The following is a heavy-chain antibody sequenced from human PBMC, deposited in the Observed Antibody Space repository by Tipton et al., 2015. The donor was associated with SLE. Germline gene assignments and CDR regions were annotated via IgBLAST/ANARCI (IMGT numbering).Heavy chain of an antibody. CDR1: GGSISIHD. CDR3: ASGMYRSSGLFFAN. J-gene: IGHJ4*02. CDR2: IYYSGNA. V-gene: IGHV4-59*11. Sequence: TLSLTCTVSGGSISIHDLSWIRQPPGKGLEWIGSIYYSGNANSNPSLKSRVTISVDTSKNQFSLKLSSVTAADTAVYYCASGMYRSSGLFFANWGQRTVVTVSS. D-gene: IGHD6-6*01.